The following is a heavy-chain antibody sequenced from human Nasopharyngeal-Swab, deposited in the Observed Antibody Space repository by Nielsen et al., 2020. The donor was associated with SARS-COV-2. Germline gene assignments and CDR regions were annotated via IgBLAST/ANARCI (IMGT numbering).Heavy chain of an antibody. V-gene: IGHV3-23*01. J-gene: IGHJ6*03. Sequence: WIRQPPGKGLEWVSSVSGRHSTYYADSVKGRFTISRDISKNTLYLQMNSLRAEETAVYYCAKDRNSAYYYYYMDVWGKGTPVTVSS. D-gene: IGHD1-26*01. CDR3: AKDRNSAYYYYYMDV. CDR2: VSGRHST.